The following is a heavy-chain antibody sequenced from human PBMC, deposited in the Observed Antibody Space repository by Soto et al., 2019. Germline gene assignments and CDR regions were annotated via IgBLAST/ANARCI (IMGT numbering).Heavy chain of an antibody. Sequence: GGSLRLSCAASGFTVSSNYMSWVRQAPGKGLEWVSVIYSGGSTYYADSVKGRFTISRDNSKNTLYLQLNSVRPEDTAVYFCAKARDQFDSSGADYWGQGSLVTVSS. J-gene: IGHJ4*02. CDR2: IYSGGST. CDR1: GFTVSSNY. CDR3: AKARDQFDSSGADY. V-gene: IGHV3-53*01. D-gene: IGHD3-22*01.